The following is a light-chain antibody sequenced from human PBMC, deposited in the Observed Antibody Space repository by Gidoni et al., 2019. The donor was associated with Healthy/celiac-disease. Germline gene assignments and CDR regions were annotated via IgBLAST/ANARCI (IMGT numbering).Light chain of an antibody. CDR2: KDS. CDR1: TLPKQY. V-gene: IGLV3-25*03. Sequence: SYDLTQPPSVSVSPGQTARITCSGDTLPKQYAYWYQQKTGQAPVLVIYKDSERPSGIPERFSGSRSGTTVTLTIRGVQAEDEADYYCQSADSSGAYRVFGGGTKVTVL. CDR3: QSADSSGAYRV. J-gene: IGLJ2*01.